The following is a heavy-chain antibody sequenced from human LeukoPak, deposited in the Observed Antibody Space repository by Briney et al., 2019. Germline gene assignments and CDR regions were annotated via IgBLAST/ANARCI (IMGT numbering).Heavy chain of an antibody. CDR2: INPNSGGT. D-gene: IGHD2-2*01. J-gene: IGHJ3*02. V-gene: IGHV1-2*02. CDR1: GYTFTGYY. Sequence: ASVKVSCKASGYTFTGYYMHWVRQPPGQGLEWMGWINPNSGGTNYAQKFQGRVTMTRDTSISTAYMELSRLRSDDTAVYYCARDFAGYCSSTSCPYDAFDIWGQGTMVTVSS. CDR3: ARDFAGYCSSTSCPYDAFDI.